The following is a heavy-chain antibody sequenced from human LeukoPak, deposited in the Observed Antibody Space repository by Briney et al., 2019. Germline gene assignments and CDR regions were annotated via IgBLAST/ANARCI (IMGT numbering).Heavy chain of an antibody. J-gene: IGHJ4*02. V-gene: IGHV3-48*03. CDR3: ARSRYDSSGYYGIIGD. Sequence: GGSLRLSCAASGFTFSSYEMNWVRQAPGKGLEWVSYISSSGSTKYYADSVKGRFTISRDNAKKSLYLEMNSLRGEDTAVYYCARSRYDSSGYYGIIGDWGQGTLVTVSS. CDR2: ISSSGSTK. CDR1: GFTFSSYE. D-gene: IGHD3-22*01.